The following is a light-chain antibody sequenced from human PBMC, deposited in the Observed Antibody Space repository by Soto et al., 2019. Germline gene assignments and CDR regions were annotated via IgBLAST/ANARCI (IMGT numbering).Light chain of an antibody. J-gene: IGLJ1*01. Sequence: SGLAQPASVSGSPGQSITISCTGTSGDFGGYNYVSWYQQHPGKAPKLMIYEVSNRPSGVSNRFSGSKSGNTASLTISGLQAEDEADYYCSSYTSSSTPCVFGTGTKVTVL. CDR2: EVS. V-gene: IGLV2-14*01. CDR1: SGDFGGYNY. CDR3: SSYTSSSTPCV.